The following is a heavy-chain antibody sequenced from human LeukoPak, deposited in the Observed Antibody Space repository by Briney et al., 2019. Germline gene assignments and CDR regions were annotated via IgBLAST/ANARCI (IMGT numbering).Heavy chain of an antibody. CDR3: ARHAFWSGWFDP. CDR2: IYYSGST. D-gene: IGHD2-8*02. CDR1: GGSISSYY. V-gene: IGHV4-59*08. J-gene: IGHJ5*02. Sequence: SETLSLTCTVSGGSISSYYWSWIRHPPGKGLEWIGYIYYSGSTNYNPSLKSRVTISVDTSKNQFSLKLSSVTAADTAVYYCARHAFWSGWFDPWGQGTLVTVSS.